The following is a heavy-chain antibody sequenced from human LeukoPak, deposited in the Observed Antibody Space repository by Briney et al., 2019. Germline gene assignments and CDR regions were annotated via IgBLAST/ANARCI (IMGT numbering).Heavy chain of an antibody. CDR1: GYTFPDYY. Sequence: ASVQVSCNASGYTFPDYYMHWVRPAPGQGFEWMGWLNPNDGDTNYAQKFQGRVTMTRDTSISTAHMEVSRLRSDDTAVYYCARANFLYCSSSTCLFDYWGQGTLVTVSS. CDR3: ARANFLYCSSSTCLFDY. D-gene: IGHD2-2*01. V-gene: IGHV1-2*02. J-gene: IGHJ4*02. CDR2: LNPNDGDT.